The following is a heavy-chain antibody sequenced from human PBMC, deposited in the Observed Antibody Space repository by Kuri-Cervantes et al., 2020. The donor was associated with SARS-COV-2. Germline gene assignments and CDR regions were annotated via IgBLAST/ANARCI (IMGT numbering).Heavy chain of an antibody. CDR1: GYTFTGYY. CDR2: INPNSGGT. CDR3: ARDRRCDFWSGNQDY. Sequence: ASVKVSCKASGYTFTGYYMHWVRQAPGQGLEWMGWINPNSGGTNYAQKFQGRVTMTRDTSISTAYMELSRLRSDDTAVYYCARDRRCDFWSGNQDYWGQGTLVTVSS. V-gene: IGHV1-2*02. D-gene: IGHD3-3*01. J-gene: IGHJ4*02.